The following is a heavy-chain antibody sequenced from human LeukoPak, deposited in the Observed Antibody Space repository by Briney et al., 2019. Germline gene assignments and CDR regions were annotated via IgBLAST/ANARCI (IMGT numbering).Heavy chain of an antibody. CDR2: ISFDGGTK. J-gene: IGHJ6*02. CDR3: ARGLTAIRGIGYSYYGMDV. CDR1: GFTFSRTS. Sequence: PGRSLRLSCAASGFTFSRTSMHWVRQSPGKGLEWVAVISFDGGTKYYADSVKGRLTVSRDNSKKALYLQVNSLRTEDTAVYFCARGLTAIRGIGYSYYGMDVWGQGTTVTVSS. D-gene: IGHD3-10*01. V-gene: IGHV3-30-3*01.